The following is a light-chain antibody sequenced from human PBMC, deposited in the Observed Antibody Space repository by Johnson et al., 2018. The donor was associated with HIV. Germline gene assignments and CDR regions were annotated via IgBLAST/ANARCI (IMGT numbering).Light chain of an antibody. CDR3: GTWDSSLSSYV. J-gene: IGLJ1*01. CDR2: ENN. Sequence: QSVLTQPPSVSAAPGQKVTISCSGSSSNIGNNYVSWYQQLPKTAPKLLIYENNKRPSGIPDRFSGSKSGTSATLGTTGLQPGDEADYYCGTWDSSLSSYVFGTGTKVTVL. CDR1: SSNIGNNY. V-gene: IGLV1-51*02.